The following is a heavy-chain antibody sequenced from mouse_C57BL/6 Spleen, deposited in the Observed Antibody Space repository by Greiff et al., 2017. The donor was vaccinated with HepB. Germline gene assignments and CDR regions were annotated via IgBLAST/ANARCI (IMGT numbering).Heavy chain of an antibody. CDR1: GYTFTSYW. D-gene: IGHD1-1*02. CDR3: ARGYYGPTGGFAY. V-gene: IGHV1-52*01. J-gene: IGHJ3*01. CDR2: IDPSDSET. Sequence: VKLQQPGAELVRPGSSVKLSCKASGYTFTSYWMHWVKQRPIQGLEWIGNIDPSDSETHYNQKFKDKATLTVDKSSSTAYMQLSSLTSEDSAVYYCARGYYGPTGGFAYWGQGTLVTVSA.